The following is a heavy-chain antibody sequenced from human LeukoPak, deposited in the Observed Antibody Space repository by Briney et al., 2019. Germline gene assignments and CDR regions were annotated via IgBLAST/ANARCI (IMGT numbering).Heavy chain of an antibody. V-gene: IGHV3-33*01. Sequence: PGESLRLSCAASGLTFSSYGMHWVRQAPGKGLEWVAVISYDGNNKCYADSVKGRFSISRDNSKSTLCLQMNSLRLEDTAVYYCARGLGVWYFDLWGRGALVTVSS. J-gene: IGHJ2*01. CDR1: GLTFSSYG. D-gene: IGHD3-10*01. CDR3: ARGLGVWYFDL. CDR2: ISYDGNNK.